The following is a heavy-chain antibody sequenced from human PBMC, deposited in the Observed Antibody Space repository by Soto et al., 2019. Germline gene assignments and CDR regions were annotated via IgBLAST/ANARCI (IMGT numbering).Heavy chain of an antibody. CDR2: ISSGRSST. CDR1: GFTLSDYY. Sequence: GGSLRLSCAASGFTLSDYYMSWIRQAPGKGLEWVSYISSGRSSTNYADSVKGRFTISRDSAKNSLYLQMNSLRAEDTAVYYCASRSSGWFFDYWGQGTLVTVSS. CDR3: ASRSSGWFFDY. D-gene: IGHD6-19*01. V-gene: IGHV3-11*03. J-gene: IGHJ4*02.